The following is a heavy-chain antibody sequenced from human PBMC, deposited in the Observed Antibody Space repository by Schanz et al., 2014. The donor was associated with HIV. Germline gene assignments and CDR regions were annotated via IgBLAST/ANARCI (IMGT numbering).Heavy chain of an antibody. CDR3: ARVATSGFCDDY. V-gene: IGHV3-20*04. Sequence: EVQLVESGGGVVRPGGSLRLSCVASGFTFDDYGMSWVRQAPGKGLEWVSGINWNGGRTGYADSVKGRFTISRDNAKNSLYLQMSSLRAEDTAVYYCARVATSGFCDDYWGQGTLVTVSS. J-gene: IGHJ4*02. CDR2: INWNGGRT. D-gene: IGHD1-1*01. CDR1: GFTFDDYG.